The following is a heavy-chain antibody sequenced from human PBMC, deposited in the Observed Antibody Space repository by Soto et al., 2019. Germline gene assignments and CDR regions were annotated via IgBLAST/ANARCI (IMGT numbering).Heavy chain of an antibody. J-gene: IGHJ6*02. Sequence: GASVKVSCTASGGTFSSYAISSVRQAPGQGLEWMGGIIPIFGTANYAQKFQGRVTITADKSTSTAYMELSSLRSEDTAVYYCARDLRWSGVPSSPIGVWGQGITVTVYS. V-gene: IGHV1-69*06. CDR1: GGTFSSYA. CDR3: ARDLRWSGVPSSPIGV. CDR2: IIPIFGTA. D-gene: IGHD3-10*01.